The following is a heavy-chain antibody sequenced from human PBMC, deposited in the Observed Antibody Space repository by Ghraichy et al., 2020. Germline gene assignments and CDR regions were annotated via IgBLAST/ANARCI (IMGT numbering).Heavy chain of an antibody. CDR3: AREIDYGDYEGDY. Sequence: GGSLRLSCAASGFTFSSYWMSWVRQAPGKGLEWVANIKQDGSEKYYVDSVKGRFTISRDNAKNSLYLQMNSLRAEDTAVYYCAREIDYGDYEGDYWGQGTLVTVSS. CDR1: GFTFSSYW. V-gene: IGHV3-7*01. J-gene: IGHJ4*02. D-gene: IGHD4-17*01. CDR2: IKQDGSEK.